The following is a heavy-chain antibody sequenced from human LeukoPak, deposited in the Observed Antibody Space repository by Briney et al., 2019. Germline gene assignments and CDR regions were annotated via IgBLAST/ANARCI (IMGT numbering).Heavy chain of an antibody. CDR1: GGSISSYY. Sequence: SETLSLTCTVSGGSISSYYWSWIRQPAGKGLEWIGRIYTRGSTNYNPSLKSRVTMSVDTSKNQFSLKLSSVTAADTAVYYCAREGIAARRRYFDYWGQGTLVTVSS. CDR2: IYTRGST. J-gene: IGHJ4*02. V-gene: IGHV4-4*07. D-gene: IGHD6-6*01. CDR3: AREGIAARRRYFDY.